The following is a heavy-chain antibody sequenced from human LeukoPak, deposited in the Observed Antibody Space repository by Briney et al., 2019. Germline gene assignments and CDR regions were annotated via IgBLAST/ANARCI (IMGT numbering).Heavy chain of an antibody. Sequence: GGSLRLSCVASGFSFSSFSMHWVRQAPGKGLEWVAFLSYDGSDKYYADSVMGRFTISRDNSKNTVYLEVNRPTHEDTAVYYCAGDPSRIAVAGGRLDYWGHGTPVIVSS. J-gene: IGHJ4*01. CDR2: LSYDGSDK. D-gene: IGHD6-19*01. CDR3: AGDPSRIAVAGGRLDY. V-gene: IGHV3-30*04. CDR1: GFSFSSFS.